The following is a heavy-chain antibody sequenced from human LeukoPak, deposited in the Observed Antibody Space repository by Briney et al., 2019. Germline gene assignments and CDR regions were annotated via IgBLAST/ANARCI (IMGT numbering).Heavy chain of an antibody. CDR3: ARRTYGEFDY. V-gene: IGHV4-38-2*02. CDR1: GYSISSGYY. J-gene: IGHJ4*02. Sequence: SETLSPTCTVSGYSISSGYYWGWIRQPPGKGLEWIGSIYHSGGTYYNPSLKSRVTISVDTSKNQFSLKLSSVTAADTAVYYCARRTYGEFDYWGQGTLVTVSS. CDR2: IYHSGGT. D-gene: IGHD4-17*01.